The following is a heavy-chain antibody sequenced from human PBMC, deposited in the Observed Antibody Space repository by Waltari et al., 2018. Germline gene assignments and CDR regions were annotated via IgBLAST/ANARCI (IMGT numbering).Heavy chain of an antibody. D-gene: IGHD3-3*01. CDR1: GGSFSGYS. CDR2: IKHSGST. CDR3: ARGPPYYDFWSGYLRYFDY. J-gene: IGHJ4*02. Sequence: QVQLQQWGAGLLKPSETLSLTCAVYGGSFSGYSWSWLRQPPGKGLRWIGEIKHSGSTNYTPSRKSRVTISVDTSKNQFSLKLSSVTAADTAVYYCARGPPYYDFWSGYLRYFDYWGQGTLVTVSS. V-gene: IGHV4-34*01.